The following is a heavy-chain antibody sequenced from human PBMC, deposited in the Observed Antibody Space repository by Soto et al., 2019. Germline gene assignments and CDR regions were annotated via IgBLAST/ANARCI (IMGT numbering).Heavy chain of an antibody. D-gene: IGHD1-26*01. Sequence: PGGSLRLSCAASGFTFSTYGMHWVRQAPGKGLEWVSIISYDGSNKYYEDSVKGRFTISRDNSKNTLYLQMNSLRVEDTAVYYCAKGGSRFDYWGQGTLVTVSS. CDR3: AKGGSRFDY. J-gene: IGHJ4*02. CDR2: ISYDGSNK. CDR1: GFTFSTYG. V-gene: IGHV3-30*18.